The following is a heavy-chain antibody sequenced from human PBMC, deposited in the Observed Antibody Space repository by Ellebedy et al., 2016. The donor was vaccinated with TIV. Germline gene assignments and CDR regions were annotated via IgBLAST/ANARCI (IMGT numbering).Heavy chain of an antibody. J-gene: IGHJ4*02. CDR2: INGGGSTT. CDR1: GFTFSSSW. D-gene: IGHD3-10*01. V-gene: IGHV3-74*01. Sequence: GESLKISXEASGFTFSSSWMHWVRQAPGKGLVWVSEINGGGSTTTYADSVKGRFTISRDNSKDTVYLQMNSLRAEDTAVYYCARRGRGPVGLDYWGQGTLVTVSS. CDR3: ARRGRGPVGLDY.